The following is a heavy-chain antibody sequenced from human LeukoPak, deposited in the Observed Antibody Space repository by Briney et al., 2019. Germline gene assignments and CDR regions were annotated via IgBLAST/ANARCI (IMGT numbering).Heavy chain of an antibody. V-gene: IGHV4-39*07. Sequence: PSETLSLTCTVSGGSISSSTYYWGWIRQPPGKGLEWIGSIYYTGSTYYNPSLESRVTISVDTSKNQFSLKLSSVTAADTAVYYCGRLYSSAWCRIGYWGQGTLVTVSS. CDR1: GGSISSSTYY. J-gene: IGHJ4*02. CDR2: IYYTGST. CDR3: GRLYSSAWCRIGY. D-gene: IGHD6-19*01.